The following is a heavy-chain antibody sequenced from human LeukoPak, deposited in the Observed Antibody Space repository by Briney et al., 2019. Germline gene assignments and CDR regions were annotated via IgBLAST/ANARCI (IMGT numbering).Heavy chain of an antibody. CDR3: TRRYDSSGFDY. D-gene: IGHD3-22*01. Sequence: GGSLRLSCAASGFTFSGSAMHWVRQASGKGLEWVGRFRSKANSYATAYAASVKGRFTTSRDDSKNTAYLQMNSLKTEDTAVYYCTRRYDSSGFDYWGQGTLVTVSS. J-gene: IGHJ4*02. CDR2: FRSKANSYAT. CDR1: GFTFSGSA. V-gene: IGHV3-73*01.